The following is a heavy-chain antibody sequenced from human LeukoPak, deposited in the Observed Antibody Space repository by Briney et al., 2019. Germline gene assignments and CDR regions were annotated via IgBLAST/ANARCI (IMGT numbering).Heavy chain of an antibody. CDR3: AKDSSSWYSYSDD. J-gene: IGHJ4*02. Sequence: PGGSLRLSCAASGFTSCSYGMHWVRQAPGKGLEWVAVISYDGSNKYYADSVKGRFTISRDNSKNTLYLQMNSLRAEDTAVYYCAKDSSSWYSYSDDWGQGSLVTVSS. V-gene: IGHV3-30*18. CDR2: ISYDGSNK. CDR1: GFTSCSYG. D-gene: IGHD6-13*01.